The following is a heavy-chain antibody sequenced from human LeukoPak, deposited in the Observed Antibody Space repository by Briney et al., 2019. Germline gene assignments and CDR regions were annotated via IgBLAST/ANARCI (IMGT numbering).Heavy chain of an antibody. J-gene: IGHJ4*02. D-gene: IGHD3-10*01. Sequence: ASVKVSCKASGYTFTGYYIQWVRQAPGQGLEWMGWITPNSGGTNYAQKFQGRVTMTSDTSIRTVYMELSRLTSDDTAVYYCARRAIQSGAYYFDYWGQGTRVTVSS. CDR2: ITPNSGGT. CDR3: ARRAIQSGAYYFDY. CDR1: GYTFTGYY. V-gene: IGHV1-2*02.